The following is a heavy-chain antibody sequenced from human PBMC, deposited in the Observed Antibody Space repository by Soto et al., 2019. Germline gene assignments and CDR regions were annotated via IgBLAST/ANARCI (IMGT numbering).Heavy chain of an antibody. CDR2: ISAHNGNT. V-gene: IGHV1-18*01. CDR3: ARGRYGDY. Sequence: QVHLVQSGAEVKKPGASVKVSCKGSGYAFTTYGITWVRQAPGQGLEWMGWISAHNGNTNYAQKLQGRVTVTRDTSTSTAYMELRSLISDDRAVYYSARGRYGDYWGQGALVTVSS. D-gene: IGHD1-1*01. J-gene: IGHJ4*02. CDR1: GYAFTTYG.